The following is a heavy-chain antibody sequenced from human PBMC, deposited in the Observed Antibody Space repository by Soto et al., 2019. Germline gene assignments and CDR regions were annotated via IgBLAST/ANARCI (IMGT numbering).Heavy chain of an antibody. D-gene: IGHD6-13*01. CDR1: GGSFSGYY. V-gene: IGHV4-34*01. CDR2: INHSGST. J-gene: IGHJ5*02. Sequence: SETLSLTCAVYGGSFSGYYWSWIRQPPGKGLEWIGEINHSGSTNYNPSLKSRVTISVDTSKNQFSLKLSSVTAADTAVYYCARLGRSSWYVDPWGQGTLVTVSS. CDR3: ARLGRSSWYVDP.